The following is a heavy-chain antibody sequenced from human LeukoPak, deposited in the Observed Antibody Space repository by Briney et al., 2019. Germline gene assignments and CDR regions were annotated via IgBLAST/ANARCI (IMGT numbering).Heavy chain of an antibody. CDR2: INHSGST. V-gene: IGHV4-34*01. Sequence: SETLSLTCAVYGGSFSGYYWSWIRQPPGKGLEWIGEINHSGSTNYNPSLKSRVTISVDTSKNQFSLKLSSVTAADTAVCYCARQGFYSSSWYVVAGPFDYWGQGTLVTVSS. D-gene: IGHD6-13*01. J-gene: IGHJ4*02. CDR3: ARQGFYSSSWYVVAGPFDY. CDR1: GGSFSGYY.